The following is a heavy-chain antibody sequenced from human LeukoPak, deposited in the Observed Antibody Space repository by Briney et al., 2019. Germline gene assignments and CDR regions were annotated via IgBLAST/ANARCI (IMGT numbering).Heavy chain of an antibody. CDR1: GFTFSSYG. V-gene: IGHV3-30*03. Sequence: GGSLRLSCAASGFTFSSYGMHWVRQAPGKGLEWVAVISYDGSNKYYADSVKGRFTISRDNAKNSLHLQMNSLRAEDTAVYYCAREGRPDAFDIWGQGTMVTVSS. CDR3: AREGRPDAFDI. CDR2: ISYDGSNK. J-gene: IGHJ3*02.